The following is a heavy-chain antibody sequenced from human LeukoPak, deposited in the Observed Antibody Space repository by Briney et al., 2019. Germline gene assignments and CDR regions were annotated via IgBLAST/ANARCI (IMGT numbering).Heavy chain of an antibody. J-gene: IGHJ3*02. CDR3: ARDIIPDSSVFHAFDI. Sequence: GASVKVSCKASGYTFTSYYMHWVRQAPGQGLEWMGIINPSGGSTSCAQKFQGRVTMTRDTSTSTVYMELSSLRSEDTAVYYCARDIIPDSSVFHAFDIWGQGTMVTVSS. CDR2: INPSGGST. V-gene: IGHV1-46*01. CDR1: GYTFTSYY. D-gene: IGHD3-22*01.